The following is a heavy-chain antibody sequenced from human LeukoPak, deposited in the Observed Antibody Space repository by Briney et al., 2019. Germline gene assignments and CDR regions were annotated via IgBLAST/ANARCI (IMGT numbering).Heavy chain of an antibody. D-gene: IGHD2-15*01. V-gene: IGHV4-30-2*01. J-gene: IGHJ4*02. CDR3: AREGGSGIVDY. CDR2: IYHSGST. Sequence: PSQTLSLTCAVSGGSISSGGYSWSWTRQPPGKGLEWIGYIYHSGSTYYNPSLKSRVTISVDRSKNQFSLRLSSVTAADTAVYYCAREGGSGIVDYWGQGTLVTVSS. CDR1: GGSISSGGYS.